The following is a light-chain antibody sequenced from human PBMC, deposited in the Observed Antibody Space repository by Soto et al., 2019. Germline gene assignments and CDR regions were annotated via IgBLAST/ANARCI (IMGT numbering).Light chain of an antibody. CDR1: QTISSN. V-gene: IGKV3-20*01. CDR3: QQYGSSLT. Sequence: EVVLTQSPATLSVSPGERATLSCRANQTISSNLAWYQQKPGQAPRLLIYGASTRATGIPARFSGSGSGTDFTLTISRLEPEDFAVYYYQQYGSSLTFGQGTRLEIK. CDR2: GAS. J-gene: IGKJ5*01.